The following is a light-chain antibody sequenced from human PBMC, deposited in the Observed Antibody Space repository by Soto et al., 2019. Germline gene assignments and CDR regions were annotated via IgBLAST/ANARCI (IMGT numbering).Light chain of an antibody. CDR2: DTS. V-gene: IGKV3-15*01. CDR3: QQYNIWPYT. CDR1: QSVSSL. Sequence: EIVLTQSPGTLSLSPGERATLSCRASQSVSSLLAWYQQKPRQAPRLLIYDTSTRATGIPARFSGSGSGTDFTLTISSLQSEDFAIYYCQQYNIWPYTFGQGTKVDIK. J-gene: IGKJ2*01.